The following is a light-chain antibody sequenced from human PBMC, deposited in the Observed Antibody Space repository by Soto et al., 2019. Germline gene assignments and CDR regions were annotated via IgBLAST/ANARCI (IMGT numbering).Light chain of an antibody. CDR2: GNS. V-gene: IGLV1-40*01. Sequence: QSVLTQPPSVSGAPGQRVTISCTGSSSNIGAGYDVHWYQQLPGTAPKLLIYGNSNRPSGVPDRFSGSKSGTSASLAITGLRSEAEADYYCQSFDSSLSGYVFGIGTKLTVL. J-gene: IGLJ1*01. CDR3: QSFDSSLSGYV. CDR1: SSNIGAGYD.